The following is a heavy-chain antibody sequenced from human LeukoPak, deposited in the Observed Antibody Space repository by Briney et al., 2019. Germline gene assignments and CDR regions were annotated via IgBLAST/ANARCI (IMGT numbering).Heavy chain of an antibody. D-gene: IGHD6-19*01. CDR3: VKEWSSGWYTMGFDP. CDR2: ISYDGSNK. J-gene: IGHJ5*02. V-gene: IGHV3-30-3*01. Sequence: PGRSLRLSCAASGFTFSSYAMHWVRQAPGKGLEWVAVISYDGSNKYYADSVKGRFTISRDNSKNTLYLQMNSLRAEDTAVYYCVKEWSSGWYTMGFDPWGQGTLVTVSS. CDR1: GFTFSSYA.